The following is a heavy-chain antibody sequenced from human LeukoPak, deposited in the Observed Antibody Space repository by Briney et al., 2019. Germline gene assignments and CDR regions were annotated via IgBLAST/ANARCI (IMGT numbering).Heavy chain of an antibody. J-gene: IGHJ3*02. CDR1: GYSISSGYY. CDR3: ARVGRDYDYVWGSYRAPPGAFDI. Sequence: SETLSLTCTVSGYSISSGYYWGWIRQPPGKGLEWIGSIYHSGSTYYNPSLKSRVTISVDTSKNQFSLKLSSVTAADTAVYYCARVGRDYDYVWGSYRAPPGAFDIWGQGTMVTVSS. V-gene: IGHV4-38-2*02. D-gene: IGHD3-16*02. CDR2: IYHSGST.